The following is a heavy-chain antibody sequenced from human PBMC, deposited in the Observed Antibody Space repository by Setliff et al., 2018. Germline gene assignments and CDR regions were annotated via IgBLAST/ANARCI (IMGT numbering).Heavy chain of an antibody. J-gene: IGHJ5*02. CDR2: IYYSGST. V-gene: IGHV4-59*11. CDR1: GGSISSHY. CDR3: AREPYYYNFWSGYENWFDP. D-gene: IGHD3-3*01. Sequence: SETLSLTCTVSGGSISSHYWSWIRQPPGKGLEWIGSIYYSGSTNYNPSLKSRVTISVDTSKNQFSLKLSSVTAADTAVYYCAREPYYYNFWSGYENWFDPWDQGTLVTVSS.